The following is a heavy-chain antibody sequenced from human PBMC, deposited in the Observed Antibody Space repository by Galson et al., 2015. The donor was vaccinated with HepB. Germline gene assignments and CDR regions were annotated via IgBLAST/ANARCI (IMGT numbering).Heavy chain of an antibody. Sequence: SLRLSCAASGFTFDDCTMHWVRQAPGKGLEWVSLISWDGGSTYYADSVKGRFTISRDNSENSLYLQMNSLRTEDTALYYCAKDGGFNAFDIWGQGTMVTVSS. J-gene: IGHJ3*02. CDR1: GFTFDDCT. CDR2: ISWDGGST. V-gene: IGHV3-43*01. CDR3: AKDGGFNAFDI. D-gene: IGHD5-12*01.